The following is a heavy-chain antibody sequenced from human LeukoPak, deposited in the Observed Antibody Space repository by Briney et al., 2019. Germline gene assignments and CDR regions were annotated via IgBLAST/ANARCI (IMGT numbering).Heavy chain of an antibody. CDR2: IIPIFGTA. D-gene: IGHD6-19*01. CDR3: ARGVSSGWYLIDY. J-gene: IGHJ4*02. Sequence: SVKVSCKASGYTLTSYYMHWVRQAPGQGLEWMGGIIPIFGTANYAQKFQGRVTVTADESTSTAYMELSSLRSEDTAVYYCARGVSSGWYLIDYWGQGTLVTVSS. CDR1: GYTLTSYY. V-gene: IGHV1-69*13.